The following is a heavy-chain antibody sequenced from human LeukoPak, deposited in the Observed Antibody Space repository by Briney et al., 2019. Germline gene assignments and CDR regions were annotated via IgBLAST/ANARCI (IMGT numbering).Heavy chain of an antibody. Sequence: SETLSLTCTVSGGSISSYYWSWIRQPPGKGLEWIGYIYYSGSTNYNPSLKSRVTISVDTSKNQFSLKLSSVTAADTAVYYCARVGYDYXXXFDYWGQGTLVTVSS. CDR1: GGSISSYY. V-gene: IGHV4-59*08. J-gene: IGHJ4*02. D-gene: IGHD5-12*01. CDR2: IYYSGST. CDR3: ARVGYDYXXXFDY.